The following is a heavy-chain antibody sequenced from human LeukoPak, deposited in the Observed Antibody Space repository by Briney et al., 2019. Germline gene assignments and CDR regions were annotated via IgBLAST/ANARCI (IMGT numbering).Heavy chain of an antibody. J-gene: IGHJ4*02. D-gene: IGHD1-1*01. Sequence: SQTLSLTCTVSGGSISSGGYYWSWIRQHPGKGLEWIGYIYYSGSTYYNPSLKSRVTISVDTSKNQFSLKLSSVTAADTAVYYCARQGSGSTTSIDYWGQGTLVTVSS. CDR1: GGSISSGGYY. CDR3: ARQGSGSTTSIDY. V-gene: IGHV4-31*03. CDR2: IYYSGST.